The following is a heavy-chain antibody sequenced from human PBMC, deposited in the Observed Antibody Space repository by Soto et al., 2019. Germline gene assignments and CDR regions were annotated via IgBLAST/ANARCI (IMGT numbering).Heavy chain of an antibody. CDR3: ARVLRGVVNWFDP. D-gene: IGHD3-10*01. CDR2: IATYNSNR. CDR1: GDPFTNFG. V-gene: IGHV1-18*01. J-gene: IGHJ5*02. Sequence: GPGVKKPGASITVSCKTSGDPFTNFGLSWVRQAPGQGLEWMGWIATYNSNRNYAQKFQGRLTLTTDTSTSTAYMELKSLGYDDTAVYYCARVLRGVVNWFDPWGQGTLVTVSS.